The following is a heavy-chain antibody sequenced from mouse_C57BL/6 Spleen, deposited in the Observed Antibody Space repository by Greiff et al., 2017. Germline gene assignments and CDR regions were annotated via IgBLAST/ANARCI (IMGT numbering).Heavy chain of an antibody. V-gene: IGHV1-52*01. J-gene: IGHJ4*01. CDR2: IDPSDSET. D-gene: IGHD1-1*01. Sequence: QVQLQQSGAELVRPGSSVKLSCKASGYTFTSYWMHWVKQRPIQGLEWIGNIDPSDSETHYNQKFKDKATLTVDKSSSTAYMPLSSLTSEDSAVYYCARGDYGSLYAMDYWGQGTSVTVSS. CDR1: GYTFTSYW. CDR3: ARGDYGSLYAMDY.